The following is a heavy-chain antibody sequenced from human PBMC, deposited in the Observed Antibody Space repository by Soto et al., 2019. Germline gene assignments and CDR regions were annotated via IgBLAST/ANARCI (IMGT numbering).Heavy chain of an antibody. CDR3: ARYLGGYDLYGPYS. CDR2: VNPYGGTT. CDR1: GYTFIDSY. Sequence: ASVKVSCKASGYTFIDSYIHWVRQAPGQGFEWMGWVNPYGGTTHSAQKFEGRVTMTRDTSISTAYMELTGLKYDDTAIYYCARYLGGYDLYGPYSCGQGTVVPVSS. V-gene: IGHV1-2*02. J-gene: IGHJ1*01. D-gene: IGHD5-12*01.